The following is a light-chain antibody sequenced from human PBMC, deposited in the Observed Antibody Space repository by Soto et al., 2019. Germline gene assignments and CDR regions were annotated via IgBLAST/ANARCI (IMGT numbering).Light chain of an antibody. Sequence: QSALTQPASVSGSPGQSITISCTATSSDVGSFNYVSWYQHHPGKAPKLMIYEVTSRPSGVSNRFSGSKSGNTASQTISGLQAEDEADYYCVSYATSTTLYVFGSGTKVTVL. CDR2: EVT. CDR1: SSDVGSFNY. V-gene: IGLV2-14*01. J-gene: IGLJ1*01. CDR3: VSYATSTTLYV.